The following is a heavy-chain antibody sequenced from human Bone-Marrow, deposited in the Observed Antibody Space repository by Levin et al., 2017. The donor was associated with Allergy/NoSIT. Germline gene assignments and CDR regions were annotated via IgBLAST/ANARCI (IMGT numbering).Heavy chain of an antibody. CDR2: IIPIFGTA. J-gene: IGHJ6*02. D-gene: IGHD5-24*01. CDR3: ARDQRDGYNYRDYYYGMDV. V-gene: IGHV1-69*13. Sequence: SVKVSCKASGGTFSSYAISWVRQAPGQGLEWMGGIIPIFGTANYAQKFQGRVTITADESTSTAYMELSSLRSEDTAVYYCARDQRDGYNYRDYYYGMDVWGQGTTVTVSS. CDR1: GGTFSSYA.